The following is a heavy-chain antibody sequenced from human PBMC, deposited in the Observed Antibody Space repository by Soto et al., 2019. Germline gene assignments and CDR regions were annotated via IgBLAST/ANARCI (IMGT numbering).Heavy chain of an antibody. Sequence: EVQLVESGGGLVQPGGSLRLSCAASGFTFSHFAMQWARQAPGKGLEYVSAISANGGTTYNANSVQERFTISRDNSKNTVYLEMGSLRTKDMGVYYCARGNSGWHTANYFDYWGQGTLVTVSS. D-gene: IGHD6-19*01. J-gene: IGHJ4*02. CDR3: ARGNSGWHTANYFDY. V-gene: IGHV3-64*01. CDR2: ISANGGTT. CDR1: GFTFSHFA.